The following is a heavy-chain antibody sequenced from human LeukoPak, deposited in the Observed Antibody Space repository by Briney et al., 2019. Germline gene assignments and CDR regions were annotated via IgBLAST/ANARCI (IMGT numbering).Heavy chain of an antibody. J-gene: IGHJ4*02. CDR1: GYTFSNYY. Sequence: ASVKVSFKTSGYTFSNYYMHWVRQAPGQGHEWMGIINSGGGTTSYAQKFEGRVTMTRDTSTSTVYMELRSLRSEDTAVYYCAREAADSSGYYAYSGQGTLVIVSS. V-gene: IGHV1-46*01. D-gene: IGHD3-22*01. CDR3: AREAADSSGYYAY. CDR2: INSGGGTT.